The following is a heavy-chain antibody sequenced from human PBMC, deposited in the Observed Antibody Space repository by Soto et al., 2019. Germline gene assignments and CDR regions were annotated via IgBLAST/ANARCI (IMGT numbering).Heavy chain of an antibody. CDR2: ISASGGRT. D-gene: IGHD2-2*01. V-gene: IGHV3-23*01. Sequence: GGSLRLSCATSGFTFSSDALNWVRQLPGKGFEWVSGISASGGRTYYADSVKVRFTISRDNSKNRLYLQMSGLRAEDAAVYYCAKSTCSLYQPPCDYWALGT. CDR1: GFTFSSDA. J-gene: IGHJ4*02. CDR3: AKSTCSLYQPPCDY.